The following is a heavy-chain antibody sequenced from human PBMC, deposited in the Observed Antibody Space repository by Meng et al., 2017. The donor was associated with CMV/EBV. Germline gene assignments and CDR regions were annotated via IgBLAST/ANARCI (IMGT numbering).Heavy chain of an antibody. Sequence: GGSLRLSCEASGFIFSSYGMHWVRQAPGKGLEWVAVIWYDGSNKYYADSVKGRFTISRDNSKNTLYLQMNSLRAEDTAVYYCAKDEKGSGSYRPLFYYYYGMDVWGRGTTVTVSS. CDR2: IWYDGSNK. V-gene: IGHV3-33*06. D-gene: IGHD3-10*01. CDR1: GFIFSSYG. CDR3: AKDEKGSGSYRPLFYYYYGMDV. J-gene: IGHJ6*02.